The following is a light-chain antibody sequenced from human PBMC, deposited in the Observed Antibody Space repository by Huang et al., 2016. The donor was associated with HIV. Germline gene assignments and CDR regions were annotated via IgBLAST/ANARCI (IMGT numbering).Light chain of an antibody. CDR3: QQYYTTPGT. V-gene: IGKV4-1*01. J-gene: IGKJ3*01. CDR2: WAA. Sequence: DIVLTQSPDSLAVSLGERATINCSSSRSILYNSNNKNYLAWHQQKQGQSPKLLIYWAATRESGVPDRFSGSGSETDFTLTISSLQAEDVAVYFCQQYYTTPGTFGPGTTVHIK. CDR1: RSILYNSNNKNY.